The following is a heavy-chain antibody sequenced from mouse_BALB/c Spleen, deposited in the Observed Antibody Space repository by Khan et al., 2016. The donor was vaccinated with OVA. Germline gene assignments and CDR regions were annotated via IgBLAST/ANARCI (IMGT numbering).Heavy chain of an antibody. CDR1: GFSLSSYA. CDR3: AKFFYGGISSWYLDF. Sequence: QVQLKESGPGLVAPSQSLSITCTVSGFSLSSYAISWVRQPPGKGLEWRGVMWGDGSTNDHSALRSRLSISKDNSKSQVFLKLKDLQTDDTATYFCAKFFYGGISSWYLDFWGAGTTVTVSS. V-gene: IGHV2-3*01. D-gene: IGHD1-1*01. J-gene: IGHJ1*01. CDR2: MWGDGST.